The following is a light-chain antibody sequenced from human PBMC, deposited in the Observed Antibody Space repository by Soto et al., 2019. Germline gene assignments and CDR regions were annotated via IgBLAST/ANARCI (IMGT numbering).Light chain of an antibody. V-gene: IGKV3-20*01. CDR3: QQYGSSPPT. J-gene: IGKJ1*01. CDR2: GAS. Sequence: EIVLTQSPGTLSLSPGERATLFCRASESVGSSRLAWYQQNPGQAPKLLIYGASSRDTGIPDRFSGSGSGTDFTLSMSRLEPEDFAVYYWQQYGSSPPTFGQGTKV. CDR1: ESVGSSR.